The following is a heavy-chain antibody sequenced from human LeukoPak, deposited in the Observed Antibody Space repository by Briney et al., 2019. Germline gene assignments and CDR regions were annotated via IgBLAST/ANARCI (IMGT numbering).Heavy chain of an antibody. Sequence: SETLSLTCSVSDGSINSYYWNWIRRPPGKGLEWIGYIYYNGNTNYSPSLKSRVTISVDTSKNQFSLKLSSVTAADTAVYYCARGFRYYYDSSGYPFDYWGQGTLVTVSS. V-gene: IGHV4-59*01. J-gene: IGHJ4*02. D-gene: IGHD3-22*01. CDR3: ARGFRYYYDSSGYPFDY. CDR2: IYYNGNT. CDR1: DGSINSYY.